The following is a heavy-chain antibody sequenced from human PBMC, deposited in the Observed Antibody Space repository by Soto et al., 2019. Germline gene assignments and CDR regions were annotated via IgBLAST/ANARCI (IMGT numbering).Heavy chain of an antibody. J-gene: IGHJ4*02. CDR1: GFTFSSYS. V-gene: IGHV3-48*01. Sequence: GGSLRLSCAASGFTFSSYSMNWVRQAPGKGLEWVSYISSTSASIHYADSVKGRFTISRDNAKNSLYLQMDSLTVEDTAVYYRARTNVVVVVAATPYDYWGQGTPVTVSS. CDR3: ARTNVVVVVAATPYDY. D-gene: IGHD2-15*01. CDR2: ISSTSASI.